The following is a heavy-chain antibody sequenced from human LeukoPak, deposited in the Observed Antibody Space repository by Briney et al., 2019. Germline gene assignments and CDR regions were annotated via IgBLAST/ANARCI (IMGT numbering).Heavy chain of an antibody. Sequence: PSETLSLTCTVSGYSISSGYYWGWIRQPPGKGLEWIGSIYHSGSTYYNPSLKSRVTISVDTSKNQFSLKLSSVTAADTAVYYCARRDYSLGYWFDPWGQGTLVTVSS. V-gene: IGHV4-38-2*02. CDR3: ARRDYSLGYWFDP. J-gene: IGHJ5*02. CDR1: GYSISSGYY. D-gene: IGHD4-11*01. CDR2: IYHSGST.